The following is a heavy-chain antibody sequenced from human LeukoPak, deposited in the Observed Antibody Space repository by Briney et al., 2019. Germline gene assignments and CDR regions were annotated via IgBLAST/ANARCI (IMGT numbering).Heavy chain of an antibody. Sequence: ASVKVSCKASGYTFTSYYIRWVRQAPGQGLEWMGIINPSGGSTSYAQKFQGRVTMTRDTSTSTVYMELSSLRSEDTALYYCARARVPGWFDPWGQGTLVTVSS. CDR3: ARARVPGWFDP. V-gene: IGHV1-46*01. CDR2: INPSGGST. J-gene: IGHJ5*02. CDR1: GYTFTSYY. D-gene: IGHD2-2*01.